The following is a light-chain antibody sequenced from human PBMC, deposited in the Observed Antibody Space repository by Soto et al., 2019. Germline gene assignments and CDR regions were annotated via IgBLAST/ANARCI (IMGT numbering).Light chain of an antibody. V-gene: IGKV1-5*03. CDR3: QQRSNWLT. CDR2: KAS. Sequence: DIQMTQSPSTLSGSVGDRVTITCRASQTISSWLAWYQQKPGKAPKLLIYKASTLKSGVPSRFSGSGSGTEFTLTISSPQPDDFAVYYCQQRSNWLTFGGGTKVDI. CDR1: QTISSW. J-gene: IGKJ4*01.